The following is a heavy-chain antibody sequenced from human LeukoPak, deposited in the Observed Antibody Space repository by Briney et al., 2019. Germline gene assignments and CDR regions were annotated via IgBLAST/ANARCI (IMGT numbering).Heavy chain of an antibody. D-gene: IGHD3-22*01. CDR2: INPNSGGT. Sequence: ASVKVSCKASGYTFTGYYMHWVRQAPGQGLEWMGWINPNSGGTNYAQKFQGRVTMTRDTSISTAYMELSRLRSDDTAVYYCARSEGYYYDSSGCLKEFDYWGQGTLVTVSS. V-gene: IGHV1-2*02. CDR3: ARSEGYYYDSSGCLKEFDY. CDR1: GYTFTGYY. J-gene: IGHJ4*02.